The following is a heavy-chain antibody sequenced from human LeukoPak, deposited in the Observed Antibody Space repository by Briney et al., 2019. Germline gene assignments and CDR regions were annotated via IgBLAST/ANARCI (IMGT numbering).Heavy chain of an antibody. CDR3: ARVSMGATYFRAFDI. CDR2: INPSGGGT. CDR1: GYTFTNYY. J-gene: IGHJ3*02. D-gene: IGHD1-26*01. Sequence: ASVKVSCKSSGYTFTNYYMHWVRQAPGQGLEWMGMINPSGGGTGYGQRFQGRVTMTRDTSTSTVYMDLSSLRSEDTAVYYCARVSMGATYFRAFDIWGQGTMVTVSS. V-gene: IGHV1-46*01.